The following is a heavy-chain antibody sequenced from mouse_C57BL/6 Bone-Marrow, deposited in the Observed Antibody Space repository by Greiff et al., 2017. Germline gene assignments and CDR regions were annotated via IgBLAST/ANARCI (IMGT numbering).Heavy chain of an antibody. CDR2: IYPGDGDT. Sequence: QVQLKQSGPELVKPGASVTISCKASGYAFSSSWMNWVKQRPGKGLAWLGRIYPGDGDTNYNGTFQGKATLTAAKSSTTAYMQLSSRTAEDSAVDFCARDHYYGLWGQGTTLTVSS. V-gene: IGHV1-82*01. CDR3: ARDHYYGL. D-gene: IGHD1-2*01. CDR1: GYAFSSSW. J-gene: IGHJ2*01.